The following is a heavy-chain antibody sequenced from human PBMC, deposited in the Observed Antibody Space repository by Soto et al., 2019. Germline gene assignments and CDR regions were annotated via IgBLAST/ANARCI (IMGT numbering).Heavy chain of an antibody. J-gene: IGHJ4*02. V-gene: IGHV3-74*01. Sequence: EVQLVESGGGLVQPGGSLRLSCAASGFTFSTYWMHWVRQVPGKGLVWVSRVNPDGTTTNYAASVKGRFTISRDNAKNILHLQMNSLRVDDTAVYFCARDLAGVDDSWGQGTLVTVSS. CDR1: GFTFSTYW. CDR2: VNPDGTTT. CDR3: ARDLAGVDDS. D-gene: IGHD7-27*01.